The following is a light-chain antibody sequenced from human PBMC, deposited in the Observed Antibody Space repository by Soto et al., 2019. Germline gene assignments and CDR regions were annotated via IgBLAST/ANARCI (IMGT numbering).Light chain of an antibody. CDR2: DVG. J-gene: IGLJ1*01. Sequence: QSALTQPASVSGSPGQSITISCTGTRSDVGAYNYVSWYQQHPGKAPKLIIYDVGNRPSGVSNRFSGSKSGNTASLTISGLQAEDEADYYCSSYTSSSTRVFGTGTRSPS. CDR3: SSYTSSSTRV. V-gene: IGLV2-14*01. CDR1: RSDVGAYNY.